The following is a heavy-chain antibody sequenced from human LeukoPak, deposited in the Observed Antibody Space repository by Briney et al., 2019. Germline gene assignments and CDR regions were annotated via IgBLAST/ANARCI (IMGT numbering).Heavy chain of an antibody. CDR3: ARKLVTEPTGDWFDP. CDR1: GFTFSNYC. J-gene: IGHJ5*02. Sequence: GGSLRLSCAASGFTFSNYCMAWVRQAPGKGQERVANIKYDGIEKYYVDSVKGRSTIARDNAKKALYLQINRLTADATGVYYCARKLVTEPTGDWFDPWGQGTLVTVSS. V-gene: IGHV3-7*01. D-gene: IGHD2-2*01. CDR2: IKYDGIEK.